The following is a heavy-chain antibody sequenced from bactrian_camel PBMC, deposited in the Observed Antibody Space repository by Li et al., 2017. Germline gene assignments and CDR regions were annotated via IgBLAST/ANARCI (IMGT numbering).Heavy chain of an antibody. J-gene: IGHJ4*01. CDR1: TDTYAFYQYD. CDR3: AADSVGGLGTWARPRCESFIGYNH. V-gene: IGHV3S40*01. Sequence: DVQLVESGGGLVQPGGSLRLSCVARTDTYAFYQYDMSWIRQTPGKGFEWVSRTDWSGRSTYYADSVKGRFTISRDNAKNTLYLQMNSLKPEDTAMYYCAADSVGGLGTWARPRCESFIGYNHWGQWTQVTVS. CDR2: TDWSGRST. D-gene: IGHD1*01.